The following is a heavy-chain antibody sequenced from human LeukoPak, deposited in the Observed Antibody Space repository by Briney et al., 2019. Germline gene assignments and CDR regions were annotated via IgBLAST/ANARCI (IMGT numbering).Heavy chain of an antibody. J-gene: IGHJ6*03. Sequence: PGGSLRLSCAASGFTFSNAWMSWVRQAPGKGLEWVGRIKSKTDGGTTDYSAPVKGRFTTSTDDSKNTLYLQMNSLKTEDTAVYYCTVVVVPAAMGSYYYYMDVWGKGTTVTVSS. CDR1: GFTFSNAW. CDR3: TVVVVPAAMGSYYYYMDV. D-gene: IGHD2-2*01. V-gene: IGHV3-15*01. CDR2: IKSKTDGGTT.